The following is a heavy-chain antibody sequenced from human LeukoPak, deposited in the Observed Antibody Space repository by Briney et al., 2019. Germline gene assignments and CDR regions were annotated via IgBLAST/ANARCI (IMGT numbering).Heavy chain of an antibody. D-gene: IGHD3-22*01. V-gene: IGHV3-23*01. CDR3: AKVYYYDARGYYPLGAFDI. CDR1: GFTFSSYA. J-gene: IGHJ3*02. CDR2: ISGSGGST. Sequence: PGGSLRLSCAASGFTFSSYAMSWVRQAPGKGLEWVSGISGSGGSTYYADSVKGRFTISGDNSKNTLHLQMNSLRAEDTAVYYCAKVYYYDARGYYPLGAFDIWGQGTMVTVSS.